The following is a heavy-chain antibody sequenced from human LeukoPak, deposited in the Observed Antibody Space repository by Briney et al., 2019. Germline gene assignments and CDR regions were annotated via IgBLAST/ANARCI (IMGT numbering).Heavy chain of an antibody. J-gene: IGHJ5*02. CDR2: ISSSSSYI. CDR3: AREQNYYDSSCYRNWFDP. Sequence: SGGSLRLSCAASGFTFSSYSMNWVRQAPGKGLEWVSSISSSSSYIYYADSVKGRFTISRDNAKNSLYLQMNSLRAEDTAVYYCAREQNYYDSSCYRNWFDPWGQGTLVTVSS. V-gene: IGHV3-21*01. D-gene: IGHD3-22*01. CDR1: GFTFSSYS.